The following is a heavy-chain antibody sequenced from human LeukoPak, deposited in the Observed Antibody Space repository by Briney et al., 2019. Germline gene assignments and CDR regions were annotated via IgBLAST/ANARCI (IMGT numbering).Heavy chain of an antibody. Sequence: GGSLRLSCSSSGFTFGDFGMSWFRQAPGKGPEWVGFIRSKVYGGATEYAASVKGRFIISRDDSKNTLYLQMNSLRAEDTAVYYCARDGDDYVWGSYRNSNWFDPWGQGTLVTVSS. CDR2: IRSKVYGGAT. D-gene: IGHD3-16*02. CDR1: GFTFGDFG. J-gene: IGHJ5*02. V-gene: IGHV3-49*03. CDR3: ARDGDDYVWGSYRNSNWFDP.